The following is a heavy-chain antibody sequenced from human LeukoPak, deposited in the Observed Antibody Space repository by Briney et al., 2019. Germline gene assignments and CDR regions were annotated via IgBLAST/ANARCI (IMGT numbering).Heavy chain of an antibody. J-gene: IGHJ3*02. Sequence: GASVKVSCKASGGTFSSYAISWVRQAPGQGLEWMGGIIPIFGTANYAQKFQGRVTITADESTSTAYMELSSLRSEDTAVYYCAKDGRDGYNFFRYVLSDDAFDIWGQGTMVTVSS. CDR1: GGTFSSYA. D-gene: IGHD5-24*01. V-gene: IGHV1-69*13. CDR2: IIPIFGTA. CDR3: AKDGRDGYNFFRYVLSDDAFDI.